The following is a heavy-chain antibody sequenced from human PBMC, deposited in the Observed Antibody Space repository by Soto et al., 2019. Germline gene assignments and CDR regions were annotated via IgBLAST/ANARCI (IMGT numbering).Heavy chain of an antibody. Sequence: GESLKISCKGSGYTFSTYWIAWVRQMPGKGLEWMGIIYPGDSDTKYSQAFQGQVTISADKSINTAYLQWTSLEASDTAMYYCARKFAPEFFDSWGQGTLVTVSS. CDR2: IYPGDSDT. CDR1: GYTFSTYW. J-gene: IGHJ4*02. V-gene: IGHV5-51*01. D-gene: IGHD3-10*01. CDR3: ARKFAPEFFDS.